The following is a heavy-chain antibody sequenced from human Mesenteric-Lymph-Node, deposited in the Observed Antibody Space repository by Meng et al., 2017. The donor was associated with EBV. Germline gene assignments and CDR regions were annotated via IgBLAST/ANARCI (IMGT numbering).Heavy chain of an antibody. CDR3: ARYVGYYVISGYPCDY. CDR2: ISTYNGNT. J-gene: IGHJ4*02. D-gene: IGHD3-22*01. V-gene: IGHV1-18*01. CDR1: GYTFSSYG. Sequence: QVQLVQSGAQVKKPGAPVKVSCKAPGYTFSSYGIHWVRQAPGQGLEWMGWISTYNGNTNYAQKLQGRVTMTTDTSTSTAYMELRSLRSDDTAVYYCARYVGYYVISGYPCDYWGQGTLVTLSS.